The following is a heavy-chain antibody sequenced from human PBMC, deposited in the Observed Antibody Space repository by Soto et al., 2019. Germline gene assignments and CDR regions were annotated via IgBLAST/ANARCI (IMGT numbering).Heavy chain of an antibody. CDR1: GGSISSYY. J-gene: IGHJ3*02. D-gene: IGHD5-12*01. CDR3: ARDRRWLRSYDAFDI. Sequence: PSETLSLTCTVSGGSISSYYWSWIRQPPGKGLEWIGYIYYSGSTNYNPSLKSRVTISVDTSKNQFSLKLSSVTAADTAVYYCARDRRWLRSYDAFDIWGQGTMVTVSS. V-gene: IGHV4-59*01. CDR2: IYYSGST.